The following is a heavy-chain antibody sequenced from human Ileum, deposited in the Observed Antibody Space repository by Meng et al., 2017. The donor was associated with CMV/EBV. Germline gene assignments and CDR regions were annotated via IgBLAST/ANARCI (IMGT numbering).Heavy chain of an antibody. D-gene: IGHD3-10*01. Sequence: ASVQVSCKASGYTFTSYYMHWVRQAPGQGLEWMGIINPSGGSTSYAQKFQGRVTMTRDTSTSTVYMELSSLRSEDTAVYYCATELRVRVGWFDPWGQGTLVTVSS. CDR1: GYTFTSYY. V-gene: IGHV1-46*01. CDR2: INPSGGST. CDR3: ATELRVRVGWFDP. J-gene: IGHJ5*02.